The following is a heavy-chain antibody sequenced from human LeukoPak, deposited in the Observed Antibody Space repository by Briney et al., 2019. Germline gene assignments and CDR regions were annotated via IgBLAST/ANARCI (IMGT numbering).Heavy chain of an antibody. D-gene: IGHD2-2*01. Sequence: ASVKVSCKASGYTFTGYYMHWVRQAPGQGLEWMGRINVNSGGTNYAQKFQGRVTMTRDTSISTAYMELRRLRSDDTAVYYCARTLGYCSSNSCYLDVWGKGTTVTVSS. V-gene: IGHV1-2*06. J-gene: IGHJ6*03. CDR3: ARTLGYCSSNSCYLDV. CDR2: INVNSGGT. CDR1: GYTFTGYY.